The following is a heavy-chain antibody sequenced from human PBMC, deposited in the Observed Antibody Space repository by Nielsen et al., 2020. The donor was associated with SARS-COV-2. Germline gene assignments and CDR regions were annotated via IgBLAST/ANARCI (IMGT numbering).Heavy chain of an antibody. CDR2: IIPILGIA. Sequence: SVKVSCKASGYTFTSYGISWVRQAPGQGLEWMGRIIPILGIANYAQKFQGRVTITADKSTSTAYMELSSLRSEDTAVYYCASTGYSSSRYPDYWGQGTLVTVSS. D-gene: IGHD6-13*01. CDR3: ASTGYSSSRYPDY. V-gene: IGHV1-69*04. CDR1: GYTFTSYG. J-gene: IGHJ4*02.